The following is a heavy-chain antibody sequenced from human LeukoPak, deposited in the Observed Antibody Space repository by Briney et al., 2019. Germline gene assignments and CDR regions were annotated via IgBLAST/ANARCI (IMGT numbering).Heavy chain of an antibody. V-gene: IGHV3-21*01. D-gene: IGHD5-12*01. CDR1: GFTFSTYS. CDR3: ARGASSFDY. CDR2: ISSTSIFI. Sequence: GGSLRLSCAASGFTFSTYSMNWVRQAPGKGLEWVSCISSTSIFIYYAESMNGRFTNSRDNAKNSLYLQLNRKRAEDTAVYYCARGASSFDYGGEGWLVTVSS. J-gene: IGHJ4*02.